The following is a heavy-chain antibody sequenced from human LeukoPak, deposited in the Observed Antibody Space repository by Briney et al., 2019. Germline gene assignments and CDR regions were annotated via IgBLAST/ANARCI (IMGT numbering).Heavy chain of an antibody. J-gene: IGHJ3*02. CDR3: ARFPPSDYTVVTRGDDDAFDI. CDR1: GYTFTSYY. CDR2: INPSGGST. V-gene: IGHV1-46*01. D-gene: IGHD4-23*01. Sequence: GASVKVSCKASGYTFTSYYMHWVRQAPGQGLEWMGIINPSGGSTSYAQKFQGRVTMTRDTSTSTAYMELSSLRSEDTAVYYCARFPPSDYTVVTRGDDDAFDIWGQGTMVTVSS.